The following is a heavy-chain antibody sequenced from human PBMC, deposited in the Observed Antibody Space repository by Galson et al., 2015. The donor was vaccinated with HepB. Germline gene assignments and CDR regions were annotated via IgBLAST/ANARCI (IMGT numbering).Heavy chain of an antibody. CDR2: IIPIFGTA. CDR1: GGTFSSYA. J-gene: IGHJ4*02. Sequence: SVKVSCKASGGTFSSYAISWVRQAPGQGLEWMGGIIPIFGTANYAQKFQGRVTITADESTSTAYMELSSLRSEDTAVYYCTARRGAIAAASPFDYWGQGTLVTVSS. CDR3: TARRGAIAAASPFDY. D-gene: IGHD6-13*01. V-gene: IGHV1-69*13.